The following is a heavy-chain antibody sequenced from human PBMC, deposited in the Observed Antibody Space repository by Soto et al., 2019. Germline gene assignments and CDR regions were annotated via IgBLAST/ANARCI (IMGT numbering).Heavy chain of an antibody. CDR1: GYSFTNND. CDR3: ARMATYGSLNWFDP. J-gene: IGHJ5*02. V-gene: IGHV1-8*01. Sequence: ASVKVSCKASGYSFTNNDVSWVRQATGQGLEWMGWMNPGSGDTGYAQKFQGRVTMTRDISIATAYMELSSLRSDDTAIYYCARMATYGSLNWFDPWGQGTLVTVSS. CDR2: MNPGSGDT. D-gene: IGHD3-10*01.